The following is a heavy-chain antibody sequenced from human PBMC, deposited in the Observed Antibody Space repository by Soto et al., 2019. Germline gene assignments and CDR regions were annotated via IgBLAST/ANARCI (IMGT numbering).Heavy chain of an antibody. CDR1: GGSISSGGYY. Sequence: QVQLQESGPGLVKPSQTLSLTCTVSGGSISSGGYYWSWIRQHPGKGLEWVGYLYYSGSTYYNPSLKSRITISVDTFKNQFSLKLTSVTAADTAVYYCARAQGYGDYERYFDYWGQGTLVTVSS. V-gene: IGHV4-31*03. J-gene: IGHJ4*02. CDR2: LYYSGST. D-gene: IGHD4-17*01. CDR3: ARAQGYGDYERYFDY.